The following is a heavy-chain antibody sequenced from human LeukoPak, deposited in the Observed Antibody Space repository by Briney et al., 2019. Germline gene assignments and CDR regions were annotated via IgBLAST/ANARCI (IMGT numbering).Heavy chain of an antibody. J-gene: IGHJ4*02. V-gene: IGHV4-59*01. D-gene: IGHD3-22*01. CDR3: ARDKSSGYYITEGLPYY. Sequence: SETLSLTCTVSGGSISSYYWSSIRQPPGDGLEWIGYIYYSGRTNYNPSLKRRDTISVDTSKNQFSLKLSSVTAADTAVYYCARDKSSGYYITEGLPYYWGQGTLVTVSS. CDR2: IYYSGRT. CDR1: GGSISSYY.